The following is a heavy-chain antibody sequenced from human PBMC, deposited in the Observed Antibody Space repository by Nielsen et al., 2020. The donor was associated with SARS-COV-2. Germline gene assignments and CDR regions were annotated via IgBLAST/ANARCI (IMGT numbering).Heavy chain of an antibody. D-gene: IGHD4-17*01. J-gene: IGHJ3*02. CDR1: GFTFSSYA. CDR3: ARGDYGYAFDI. V-gene: IGHV3-53*01. Sequence: GGSLRLSCAASGFTFSSYAMSWVRQAPGKGLEWVSVIYSGGSTYYADSVKGRFTISRDNSKNTLYLQMNSLRAEDTAVYYCARGDYGYAFDIWGQGTMVTVSS. CDR2: IYSGGST.